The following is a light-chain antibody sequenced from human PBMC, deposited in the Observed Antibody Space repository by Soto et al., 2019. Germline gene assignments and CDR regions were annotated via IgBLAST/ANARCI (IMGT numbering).Light chain of an antibody. V-gene: IGKV1-5*03. J-gene: IGKJ2*01. CDR1: QTITGS. Sequence: GDRVTITCRTSQTITGSLAWYQQKPGTAPKLLVFAASALESEVPSRFSGGGSGTEFTLTISSLQPDDFATYYCQQYESYSYTFGQGTKLEIK. CDR2: AAS. CDR3: QQYESYSYT.